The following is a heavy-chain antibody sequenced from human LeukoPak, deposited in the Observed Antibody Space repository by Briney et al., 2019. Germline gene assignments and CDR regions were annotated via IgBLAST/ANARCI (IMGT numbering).Heavy chain of an antibody. CDR1: GFTFSNYG. Sequence: GGSLRLSCAVSGFTFSNYGMHWVRQAPGKGLEGVALTSYAVSTKYYADSVKGRFFISKENSRNTLYLQMNSLRVEDTAMYYCAKPSGEYFDYWGQGTLVTVSS. V-gene: IGHV3-30*18. CDR2: TSYAVSTK. J-gene: IGHJ4*02. CDR3: AKPSGEYFDY.